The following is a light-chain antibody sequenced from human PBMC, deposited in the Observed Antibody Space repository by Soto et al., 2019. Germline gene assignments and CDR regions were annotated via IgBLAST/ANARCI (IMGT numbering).Light chain of an antibody. J-gene: IGKJ5*01. CDR3: KQYNNWLIT. V-gene: IGKV3-15*01. CDR2: GAS. Sequence: EMVLTQSPATLSLSPGERATLSCRASQSVSSYLAWYHQSPGQAPRLLIYGASTRATGIPARFSGSGSGTEFTLSISSLQSEDFAVYYCKQYNNWLITLGQGTRPE. CDR1: QSVSSY.